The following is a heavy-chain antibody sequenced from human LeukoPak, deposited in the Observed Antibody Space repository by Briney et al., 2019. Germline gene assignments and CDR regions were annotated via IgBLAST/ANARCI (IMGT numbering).Heavy chain of an antibody. CDR1: GFPFTDSS. CDR3: ARHRTASDY. CDR2: ITTSGSYI. Sequence: SAGSLRLSCAASGFPFTDSSMTWVRQAPGKGLEWVSSITTSGSYIYYADSVKVRFTISRHNAKNSLYLQMTSLRAEDTAVYYCARHRTASDYWGQGTLVTVSS. D-gene: IGHD3-16*02. J-gene: IGHJ4*02. V-gene: IGHV3-21*01.